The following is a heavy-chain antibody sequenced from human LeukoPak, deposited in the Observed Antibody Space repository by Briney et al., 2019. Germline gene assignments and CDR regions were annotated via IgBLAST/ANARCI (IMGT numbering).Heavy chain of an antibody. Sequence: SETLSLTCAVYGGSFSDYYWSWIRQPPEMGLEWIGEINHSGSTNYNPSLKSRVSISVDPSKNQFSLKLSSVTAADTAIYYYATIAAAGTVGWGQGTPVTVSS. CDR1: GGSFSDYY. V-gene: IGHV4-34*01. CDR3: ATIAAAGTVG. D-gene: IGHD6-13*01. J-gene: IGHJ4*02. CDR2: INHSGST.